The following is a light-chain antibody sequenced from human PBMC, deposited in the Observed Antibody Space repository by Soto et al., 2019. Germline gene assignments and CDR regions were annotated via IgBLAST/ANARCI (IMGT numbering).Light chain of an antibody. CDR1: QSRNTY. CDR2: DSS. Sequence: DIVLTPSRGTLFLSPGERVNIYCRAGQSRNTYLRWCQQNPRQAPRLVISDSSNSATGIPASFSGSGSGTDFTLPISRLEHEDGASYDCQQRSNRPPTFGQGTKV. J-gene: IGKJ1*01. V-gene: IGKV3-11*01. CDR3: QQRSNRPPT.